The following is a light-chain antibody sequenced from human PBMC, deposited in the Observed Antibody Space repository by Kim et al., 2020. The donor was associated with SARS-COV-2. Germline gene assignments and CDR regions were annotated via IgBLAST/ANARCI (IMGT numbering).Light chain of an antibody. V-gene: IGLV3-1*01. CDR2: QDS. CDR1: KLGDKY. Sequence: VAPGQTASITCSGDKLGDKYVCWYQQKPGQAPVLVIYQDSKRPSGIPERFSGSNSGNTATLTISGTQAMDEADYYCQAWDSSTAVFGGGTKLTVL. CDR3: QAWDSSTAV. J-gene: IGLJ2*01.